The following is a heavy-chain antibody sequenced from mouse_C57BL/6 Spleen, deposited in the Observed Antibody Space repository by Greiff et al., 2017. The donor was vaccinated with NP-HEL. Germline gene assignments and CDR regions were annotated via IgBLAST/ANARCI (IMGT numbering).Heavy chain of an antibody. D-gene: IGHD2-1*01. J-gene: IGHJ4*01. Sequence: VQLQQPGAELVMPGASVKLSCKASGYTFTSYWMHWVKQRPGQGLEWIGEIDPSDSYTNYNQKFKGKSTLTVDKSSSTAYMQLSSLTSEDSAVYYCARTDYGNYVDYWGQGTSVTVSS. CDR2: IDPSDSYT. CDR3: ARTDYGNYVDY. V-gene: IGHV1-69*01. CDR1: GYTFTSYW.